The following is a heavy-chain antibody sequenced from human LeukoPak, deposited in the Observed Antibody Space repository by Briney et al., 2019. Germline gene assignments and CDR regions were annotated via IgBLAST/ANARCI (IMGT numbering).Heavy chain of an antibody. CDR1: GGSISSYY. CDR2: IYYSGST. D-gene: IGHD4-17*01. V-gene: IGHV4-59*01. CDR3: AGATTFYYYMDV. J-gene: IGHJ6*03. Sequence: PSETLSLTCTVSGGSISSYYWSWIRQPPGKGLEWIGYIYYSGSTNYNPSLKSRVTISVDTSKNQFSLKLSSVTAADTAVYYCAGATTFYYYMDVWGKGTTVTVSS.